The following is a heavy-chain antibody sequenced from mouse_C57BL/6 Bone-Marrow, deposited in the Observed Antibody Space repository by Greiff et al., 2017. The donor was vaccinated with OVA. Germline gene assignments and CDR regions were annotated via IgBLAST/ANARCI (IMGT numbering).Heavy chain of an antibody. CDR1: GYTFTSYW. D-gene: IGHD2-3*01. Sequence: QVQLKQPGAELVKPGASVKMSCKASGYTFTSYWITWVKQRPGQGLEWIGAIYPGSGSTNYKEKFKSKATLTVDTSSSTAYMQLSSLTSEDSAVYYCARDDGYYLGAYWGQGTLVTVSA. CDR2: IYPGSGST. J-gene: IGHJ3*01. V-gene: IGHV1-55*01. CDR3: ARDDGYYLGAY.